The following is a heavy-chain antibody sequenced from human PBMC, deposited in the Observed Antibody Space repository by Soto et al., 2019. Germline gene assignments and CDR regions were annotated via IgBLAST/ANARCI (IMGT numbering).Heavy chain of an antibody. CDR2: INHSGST. Sequence: SETLSLTCAVYGGSFSGYYWSWIRQPPGKGLEWIGEINHSGSTNYNPSLKSRVTISVDTSKNQFSLKLTSVTAADTAVYYCARWAPADGLRAFDIWGQGTMVTVSS. V-gene: IGHV4-34*01. CDR1: GGSFSGYY. J-gene: IGHJ3*02. CDR3: ARWAPADGLRAFDI. D-gene: IGHD1-26*01.